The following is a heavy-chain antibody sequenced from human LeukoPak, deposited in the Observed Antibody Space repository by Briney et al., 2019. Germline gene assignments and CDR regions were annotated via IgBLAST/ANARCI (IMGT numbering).Heavy chain of an antibody. D-gene: IGHD6-13*01. CDR3: ARLGMRQQHPWSGSSYYYYMDV. Sequence: SSVKVSCKASGGTFSSYAISWVRQAPGQGLEWMGGIIPIFGTANYAQKFQGRVTIAADESTSTAYMELSSLRSEDTAVYYCARLGMRQQHPWSGSSYYYYMDVWGKGTTVTVSS. V-gene: IGHV1-69*01. J-gene: IGHJ6*03. CDR1: GGTFSSYA. CDR2: IIPIFGTA.